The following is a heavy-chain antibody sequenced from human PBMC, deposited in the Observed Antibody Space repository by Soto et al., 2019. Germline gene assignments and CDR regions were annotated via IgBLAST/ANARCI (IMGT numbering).Heavy chain of an antibody. V-gene: IGHV4-59*01. CDR3: ARAHAPTLPFDF. Sequence: PSETLSLTCSVSGGSIRNVYWSWIRQPPGKGLEWIGFIFHSGSAKYNPSLQSRVTMSIDTSKNQFSLSLESVTAADTAVYFCARAHAPTLPFDFWGQGTLVTVSS. CDR1: GGSIRNVY. CDR2: IFHSGSA. J-gene: IGHJ4*02. D-gene: IGHD2-15*01.